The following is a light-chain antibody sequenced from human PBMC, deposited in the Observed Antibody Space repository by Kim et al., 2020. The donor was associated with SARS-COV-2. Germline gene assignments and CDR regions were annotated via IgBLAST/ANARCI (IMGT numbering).Light chain of an antibody. CDR3: QQYYGTTYS. J-gene: IGKJ2*03. V-gene: IGKV4-1*01. CDR2: GAS. CDR1: QTILHNSNNKDY. Sequence: RATINCKSSQTILHNSNNKDYLAWFQQKPGQPPKLLIYGASTRESGVPDRFSGSGSGTDFTLTISSLQAEDVAIYYCQQYYGTTYSFGQGTKLEI.